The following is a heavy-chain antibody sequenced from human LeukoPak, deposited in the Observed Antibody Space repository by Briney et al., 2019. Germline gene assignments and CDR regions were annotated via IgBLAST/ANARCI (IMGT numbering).Heavy chain of an antibody. D-gene: IGHD3-10*02. CDR2: IRGGGAGA. V-gene: IGHV3-23*01. J-gene: IGHJ3*02. CDR1: GFTFTSYA. Sequence: GGSLRLSCAASGFTFTSYAMNWVRQAPGKGLEWVAFIRGGGAGAMYADAAKGRFTISRDNSKNTLYLHMNTLRVEDTATYYCAKCSASYDNDALDMWGQGTVVIVSS. CDR3: AKCSASYDNDALDM.